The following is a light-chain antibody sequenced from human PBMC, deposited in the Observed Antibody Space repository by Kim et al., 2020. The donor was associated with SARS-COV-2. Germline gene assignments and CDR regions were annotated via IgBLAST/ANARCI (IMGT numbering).Light chain of an antibody. CDR1: SRDVGGYNY. CDR3: SSYAGSNNLV. V-gene: IGLV2-8*01. CDR2: EVT. J-gene: IGLJ2*01. Sequence: GRSVDSACTGTSRDVGGYNYVSWYHRHPGEAPKLMIYEVTKRPSGVPDRFSGSKSGNTASLTVSGLQAEDEADYYCSSYAGSNNLVFGGGTQLTVL.